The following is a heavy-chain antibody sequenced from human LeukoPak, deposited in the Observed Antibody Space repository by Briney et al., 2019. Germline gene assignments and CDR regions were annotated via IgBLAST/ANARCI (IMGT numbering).Heavy chain of an antibody. J-gene: IGHJ5*02. CDR3: ARGRGGAVSDDWFDP. Sequence: SQTLSLTCAVSGGSISNGGYSWSWIRQPPGKGLEWIGYIYHSGSTYYNPSLKSRVTISVDRSKNQFSLKLSSVTAADTAVYYCARGRGGAVSDDWFDPWGQGTLVTVSS. CDR2: IYHSGST. CDR1: GGSISNGGYS. V-gene: IGHV4-30-2*01. D-gene: IGHD2/OR15-2a*01.